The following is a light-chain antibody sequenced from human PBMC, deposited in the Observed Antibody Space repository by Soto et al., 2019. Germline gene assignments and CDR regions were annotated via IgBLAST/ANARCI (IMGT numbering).Light chain of an antibody. Sequence: DIQMTQSPSTLSASVGDRVIITCRASQSISSWLAWYQQKPGKAPKLLIYKASSLESGVPSRFSGSGSGTEFTLTISSLQPDDFATYFCQLYNRNTWSFGPGTKVDIK. V-gene: IGKV1-5*03. CDR3: QLYNRNTWS. CDR1: QSISSW. CDR2: KAS. J-gene: IGKJ1*01.